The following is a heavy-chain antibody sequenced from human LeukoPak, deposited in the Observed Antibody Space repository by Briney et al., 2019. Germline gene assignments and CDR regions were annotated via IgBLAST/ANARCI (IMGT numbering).Heavy chain of an antibody. CDR2: ISSNGGSA. CDR1: GFTFSSYA. Sequence: PGGSLRLSCAASGFTFSSYAMHWVRQAPGKGLEYVSAISSNGGSAYYANSVKGRFTISRDNSKNTLYLQMGSLRAEDMAVYYCARDRGYDILTGYWGPRGDVWGKGTTVTVSS. J-gene: IGHJ6*04. D-gene: IGHD3-9*01. CDR3: ARDRGYDILTGYWGPRGDV. V-gene: IGHV3-64*01.